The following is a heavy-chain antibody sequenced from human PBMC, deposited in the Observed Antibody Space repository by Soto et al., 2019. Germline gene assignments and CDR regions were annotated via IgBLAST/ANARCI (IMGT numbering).Heavy chain of an antibody. J-gene: IGHJ5*02. D-gene: IGHD6-6*01. CDR2: IYYSGST. CDR3: ARLIAARLDP. Sequence: SETLSLTCTVSGGSISSYYWSWIRQPPGKGLEWIGYIYYSGSTNYNPSLKSRVTISVDTSKNQFSLKLSSVTAADTAVYYCARLIAARLDPWGQGTLVTVSS. V-gene: IGHV4-59*08. CDR1: GGSISSYY.